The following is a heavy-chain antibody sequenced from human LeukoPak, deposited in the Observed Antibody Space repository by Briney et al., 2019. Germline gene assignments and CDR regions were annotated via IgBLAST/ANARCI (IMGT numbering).Heavy chain of an antibody. CDR3: ARGVATTGAKFFDY. CDR1: GYTFSVYY. J-gene: IGHJ4*02. V-gene: IGHV1-2*02. D-gene: IGHD6-13*01. Sequence: ASVKVSCKASGYTFSVYYIHWLRQAPGQGLEWLGWIIPNNGGTLYSQKFQGGVTMSRDTSISAVYMELNRLTTDDTAVYFCARGVATTGAKFFDYWGQGTLVTVSS. CDR2: IIPNNGGT.